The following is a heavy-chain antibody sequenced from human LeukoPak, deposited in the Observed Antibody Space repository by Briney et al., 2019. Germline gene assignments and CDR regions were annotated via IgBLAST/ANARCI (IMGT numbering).Heavy chain of an antibody. J-gene: IGHJ4*02. Sequence: GGSLRLSCAASGFTFSSYGMHWVRQAPGKGLEWVAVISYDGSNKYYADSVKGRFTISRDNSKNTLYLQMNSLRAEDTAVYYCARGRTMGFVLRDGYKVGSYYLDYWGQGTLVTVSA. V-gene: IGHV3-30*03. CDR1: GFTFSSYG. CDR3: ARGRTMGFVLRDGYKVGSYYLDY. CDR2: ISYDGSNK. D-gene: IGHD5-24*01.